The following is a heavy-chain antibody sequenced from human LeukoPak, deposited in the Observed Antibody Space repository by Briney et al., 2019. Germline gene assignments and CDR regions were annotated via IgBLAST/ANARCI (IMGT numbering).Heavy chain of an antibody. V-gene: IGHV3-21*01. CDR1: GFTFSSYT. Sequence: TAGGSLRLSCAASGFTFSSYTLSWVRQAPGKGLEWVASITSGSVNMYYSDSVKGRFTVSRDNALNSLFLEIKSLRAEDSAMYYCAKVQDGPSTWYEFFEHWGQGTLVIVSS. CDR3: AKVQDGPSTWYEFFEH. CDR2: ITSGSVNM. D-gene: IGHD6-13*01. J-gene: IGHJ1*01.